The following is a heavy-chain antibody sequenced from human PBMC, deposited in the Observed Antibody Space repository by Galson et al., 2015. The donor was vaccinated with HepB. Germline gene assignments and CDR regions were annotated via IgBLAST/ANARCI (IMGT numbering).Heavy chain of an antibody. CDR3: ARAALEEFTYGGGDCYSYYFDY. CDR2: IWNDGSNK. CDR1: GFTFSSYG. J-gene: IGHJ4*02. V-gene: IGHV3-33*01. Sequence: SLRLSCAASGFTFSSYGMHWVRQAPGKGLEWVAVIWNDGSNKYYADSVKGRFTISRDNSKNTLYLQMNSLRAEDTAVYYCARAALEEFTYGGGDCYSYYFDYWGQGTLVTVSS. D-gene: IGHD2-21*01.